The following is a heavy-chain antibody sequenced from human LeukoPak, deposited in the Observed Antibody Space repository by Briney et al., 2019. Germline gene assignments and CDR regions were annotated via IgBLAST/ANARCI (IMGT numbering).Heavy chain of an antibody. CDR1: GYXFIGNY. V-gene: IGHV1-2*02. CDR3: ARDGDTLIRGVTNL. D-gene: IGHD3-10*01. Sequence: GASVKVSCKASGYXFIGNYIHWVRQAPGQGLEWMGWINPNSGGTNYAQKFQGRVTMTRVTSISTAYLEVNSLRSDDTAVYYCARDGDTLIRGVTNLWGQGTLVTVSS. J-gene: IGHJ4*02. CDR2: INPNSGGT.